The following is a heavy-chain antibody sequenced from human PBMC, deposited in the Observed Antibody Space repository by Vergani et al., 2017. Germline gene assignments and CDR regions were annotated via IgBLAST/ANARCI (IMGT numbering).Heavy chain of an antibody. CDR1: GFSLNTRGVS. CDR2: IYSNDAQ. Sequence: QITLKDSGPTLVNPTQTLTLTCTFSGFSLNTRGVSVAWIRPPPGKALDWLALIYSNDAQHYSPSLNNRITITKHTSKNQVVLTMTNMDYVDTGAYYCVYRKTGCGSTGCFYPFYYYYYRDVWGKGTTVTGSS. D-gene: IGHD2-2*01. V-gene: IGHV2-5*04. CDR3: VYRKTGCGSTGCFYPFYYYYYRDV. J-gene: IGHJ6*03.